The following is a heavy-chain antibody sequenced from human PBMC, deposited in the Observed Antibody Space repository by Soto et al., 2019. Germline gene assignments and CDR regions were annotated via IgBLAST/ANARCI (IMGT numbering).Heavy chain of an antibody. V-gene: IGHV1-18*01. Sequence: QVHLVQSGAEVKKPGASVKVSCKGSGYAFTTYGITWVRQAPGQGLEWMGWISAHNGNTNYAQKLQGRVTVTRDTSTSTAYMELRSVRSDDTAVYYCARGRYGDYWGQGAVVTVSS. J-gene: IGHJ4*02. CDR2: ISAHNGNT. CDR3: ARGRYGDY. D-gene: IGHD1-1*01. CDR1: GYAFTTYG.